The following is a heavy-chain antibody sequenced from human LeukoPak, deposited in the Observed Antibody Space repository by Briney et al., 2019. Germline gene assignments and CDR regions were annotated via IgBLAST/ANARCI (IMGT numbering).Heavy chain of an antibody. CDR1: GYSFTSYW. CDR3: AKVGTASFDY. V-gene: IGHV5-51*01. CDR2: LYPAHSAT. Sequence: GESLXXSCKGSGYSFTSYWIGWVRQMRGKGVDCMRILYPAHSATSYTPSFQAQVTISPDKSISTPYLQWGSLKASDTAMYYCAKVGTASFDYWGQGTLVTVSS. J-gene: IGHJ4*02. D-gene: IGHD1-7*01.